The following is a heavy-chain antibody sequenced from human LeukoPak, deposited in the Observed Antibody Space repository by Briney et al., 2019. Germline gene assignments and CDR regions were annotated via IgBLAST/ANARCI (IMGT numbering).Heavy chain of an antibody. Sequence: GASVKVSCKAPGGTFSSYAISWVRQAPGQGLEWMGGIIPIFGTANYAQKFQGRVTITADESTSTAYMELSSLRSEDTAVYYCARDEVGEGFDYWGQGTLVTVSS. V-gene: IGHV1-69*13. CDR2: IIPIFGTA. J-gene: IGHJ4*02. CDR1: GGTFSSYA. D-gene: IGHD1-26*01. CDR3: ARDEVGEGFDY.